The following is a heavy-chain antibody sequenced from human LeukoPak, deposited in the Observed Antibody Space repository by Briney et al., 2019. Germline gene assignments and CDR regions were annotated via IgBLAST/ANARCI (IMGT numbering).Heavy chain of an antibody. CDR3: ARAQNYHDRSGYSDDTFDV. D-gene: IGHD3-22*01. CDR1: GYTFTDNY. V-gene: IGHV1-2*06. Sequence: GASVKVSCKASGYTFTDNYIHWVRQAPGQGLEWMGRVNPDSGGINYAQKFRGRVPMARDTSINTAFVELRRLRSDDTATYYCARAQNYHDRSGYSDDTFDVWGHGTMITVSS. J-gene: IGHJ3*01. CDR2: VNPDSGGI.